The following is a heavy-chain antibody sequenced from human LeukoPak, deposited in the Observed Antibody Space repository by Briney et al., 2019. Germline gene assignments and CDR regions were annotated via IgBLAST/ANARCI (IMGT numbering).Heavy chain of an antibody. Sequence: SVKVSCKASGGTFSSYAISWVRQAPGQGLEWMGGIIPIFGTTNYAQKFQGGVTITADKSTSTAYMELSSLRSEDTAVYYCVRVRDGYNDAYDIWGQGTMVTVPS. CDR1: GGTFSSYA. CDR3: VRVRDGYNDAYDI. CDR2: IIPIFGTT. J-gene: IGHJ3*02. D-gene: IGHD5-24*01. V-gene: IGHV1-69*06.